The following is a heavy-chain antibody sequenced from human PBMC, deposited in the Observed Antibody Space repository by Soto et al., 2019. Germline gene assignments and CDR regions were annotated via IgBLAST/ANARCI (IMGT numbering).Heavy chain of an antibody. CDR3: ASSAGHLGDFFYYKGMDV. Sequence: PSETLSLTCSVSGASIRSYYCHWIRQPPGKGLEWIGYVYTSDYTRYSSSLKSRVTISLDTSKSQFYLRLNSVTAADTAVYYCASSAGHLGDFFYYKGMDVWGQGTTVTVS. V-gene: IGHV4-4*08. D-gene: IGHD3-10*01. J-gene: IGHJ6*02. CDR1: GASIRSYY. CDR2: VYTSDYT.